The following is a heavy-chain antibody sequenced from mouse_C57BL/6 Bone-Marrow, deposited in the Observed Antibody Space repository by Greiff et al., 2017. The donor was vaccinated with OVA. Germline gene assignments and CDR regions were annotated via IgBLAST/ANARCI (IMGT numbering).Heavy chain of an antibody. Sequence: EVQLVESGGGLVQSGRSLRLSCATSGFTFSDFYMEWVRQAPGKGLEWIAASRNKANDYTTEYSASVKGRFIVSRDTSQSILYLQMNALRAEDTAIYYCARDAGYCYGSSFDWYFDVWGTGTTVTVSS. V-gene: IGHV7-1*01. J-gene: IGHJ1*03. CDR1: GFTFSDFY. D-gene: IGHD1-1*01. CDR2: SRNKANDYTT. CDR3: ARDAGYCYGSSFDWYFDV.